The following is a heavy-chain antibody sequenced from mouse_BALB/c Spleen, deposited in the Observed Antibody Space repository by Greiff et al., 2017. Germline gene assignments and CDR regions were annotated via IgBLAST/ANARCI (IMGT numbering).Heavy chain of an antibody. J-gene: IGHJ3*01. V-gene: IGHV3-1*02. Sequence: DAKLQESGPDLVKPSQSLSLTCTVTGYSITSGYSWHWIRQFPGNKLEWMGYIHYSGSTNYNPSLKSRISITRDTSKNQFFLQLNSVTTEDTATYYWARGDYEGFAYWGQGTLGTVSA. CDR1: GYSITSGYS. CDR2: IHYSGST. CDR3: ARGDYEGFAY. D-gene: IGHD2-4*01.